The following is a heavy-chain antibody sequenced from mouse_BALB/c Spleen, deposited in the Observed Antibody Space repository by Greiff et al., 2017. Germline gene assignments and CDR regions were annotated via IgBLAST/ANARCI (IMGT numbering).Heavy chain of an antibody. J-gene: IGHJ2*01. CDR2: IDPSDSYT. CDR3: ASYDGYYG. V-gene: IGHV1-69*02. CDR1: GYTFTSYW. Sequence: VQLQQPGAELVKPGASVKLSCKASGYTFTSYWMHWVKQRPGQGLEWIGEIDPSDSYTNYNQKFKGKATLTVDKSSSTAYMQLSSLTSEDSAVYYCASYDGYYGWGQGTTLTVSS. D-gene: IGHD2-3*01.